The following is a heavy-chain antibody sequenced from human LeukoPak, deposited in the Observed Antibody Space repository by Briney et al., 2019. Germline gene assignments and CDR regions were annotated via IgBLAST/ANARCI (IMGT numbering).Heavy chain of an antibody. CDR3: ARLVVVAANGGYYFDY. CDR2: IYTSGST. D-gene: IGHD2-15*01. CDR1: GGSFSSYY. J-gene: IGHJ4*02. V-gene: IGHV4-4*07. Sequence: SETLSLTCTVSGGSFSSYYWSWIRQPAGQGLEWIGRIYTSGSTNYNPSLKSRVTMSVDTSKNQFSLKLSSVTAADTAVYYCARLVVVAANGGYYFDYWGQGTLVTVSS.